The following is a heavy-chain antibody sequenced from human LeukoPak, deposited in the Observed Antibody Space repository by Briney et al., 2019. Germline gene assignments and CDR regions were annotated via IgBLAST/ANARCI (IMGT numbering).Heavy chain of an antibody. D-gene: IGHD2-2*01. CDR3: ARERHASDWRPLDS. CDR2: MSHSGSA. Sequence: PSETLSLTCSLSGGSISSGNYFWGWVRQSPGKGLEWIGTMSHSGSAYYNPSLKSRLTISVDTSKNQFSLKLSSVTAADTAVYYCARERHASDWRPLDSWGQGTLVTVSS. CDR1: GGSISSGNYF. J-gene: IGHJ4*02. V-gene: IGHV4-39*07.